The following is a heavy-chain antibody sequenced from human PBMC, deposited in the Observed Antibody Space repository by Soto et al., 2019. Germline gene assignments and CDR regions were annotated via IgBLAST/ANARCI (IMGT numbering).Heavy chain of an antibody. CDR2: INTSGGST. CDR3: AKFYGGKSAHTYTIDP. J-gene: IGHJ5*02. Sequence: GGSLRLSCAASGFTFSTYSMSWVRQAPGKGLERVSTINTSGGSTYYADSVKGRFTISRDNSKNTLYLQMNSLRPEDTAVYYCAKFYGGKSAHTYTIDPWGQGTLVTVSS. D-gene: IGHD2-15*01. V-gene: IGHV3-23*01. CDR1: GFTFSTYS.